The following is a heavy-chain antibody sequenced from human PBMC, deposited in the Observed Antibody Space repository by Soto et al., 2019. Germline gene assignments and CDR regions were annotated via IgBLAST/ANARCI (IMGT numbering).Heavy chain of an antibody. J-gene: IGHJ6*02. Sequence: GGSLRLSCVASGFSFGTHTLVWVRQAPGKGLEWVSYISTGGTYLEYAHSVKGRFTISRDDAADSVFLQMNSLKGDDAAVYYCVKGGEDITSPYGMDVWGQGTTVTVSS. CDR1: GFSFGTHT. D-gene: IGHD2-2*01. CDR3: VKGGEDITSPYGMDV. CDR2: ISTGGTYL. V-gene: IGHV3-21*06.